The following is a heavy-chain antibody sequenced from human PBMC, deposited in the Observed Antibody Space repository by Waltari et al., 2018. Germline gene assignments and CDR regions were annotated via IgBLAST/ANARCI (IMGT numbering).Heavy chain of an antibody. CDR3: ARDGFPHSSSWRSWFDP. Sequence: QVQLVQSGAEVKKPGASVKVSCTASGYTFTGYYMHWVRQAPGQGLEWMGWINPNSGGTNYAQKFQGRVTMTRDTSISTAYMELSRLRSDDTAVYYCARDGFPHSSSWRSWFDPWGQGTLVTVSS. J-gene: IGHJ5*02. V-gene: IGHV1-2*02. CDR2: INPNSGGT. D-gene: IGHD6-13*01. CDR1: GYTFTGYY.